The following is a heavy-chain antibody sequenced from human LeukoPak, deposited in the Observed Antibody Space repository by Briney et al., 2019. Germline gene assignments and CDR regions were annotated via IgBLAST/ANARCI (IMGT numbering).Heavy chain of an antibody. V-gene: IGHV3-11*05. CDR2: ISSGSTYT. CDR1: GFTFSDYY. Sequence: PGGSLRLSCAASGFTFSDYYMSWIRQAPGKGLQWVSYISSGSTYTNYADSVKGRFTISRDNAKNSLYLQMSSLRAEDTAVYYCARDRGPGIPADGHEFDSWGQGTLVTVSS. D-gene: IGHD6-13*01. J-gene: IGHJ4*02. CDR3: ARDRGPGIPADGHEFDS.